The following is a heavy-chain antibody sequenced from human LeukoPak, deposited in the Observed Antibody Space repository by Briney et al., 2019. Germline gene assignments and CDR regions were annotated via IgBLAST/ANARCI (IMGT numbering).Heavy chain of an antibody. CDR1: GGSFTGHY. Sequence: SETLSLTCSVSGGSFTGHYWTWIRQSPGQGLKWIGEINHSGSPHYNPSLKSRVTISVDTSKNQFSLKLSSVTAADTAVYYCARTEESGYSYRYFGYYYYMDVWGKGTTVTVSS. J-gene: IGHJ6*03. CDR2: INHSGSP. V-gene: IGHV4-34*01. CDR3: ARTEESGYSYRYFGYYYYMDV. D-gene: IGHD5-18*01.